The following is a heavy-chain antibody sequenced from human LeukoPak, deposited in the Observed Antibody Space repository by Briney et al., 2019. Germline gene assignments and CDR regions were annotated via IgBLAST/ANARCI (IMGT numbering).Heavy chain of an antibody. Sequence: PSETLSLTCTVSGGSISSGGYYWSWIRQHPGKGLEWIGYTYYSGSTYYNPSLKSRVTISVDTSKNQFSLKLSSVTAADTAVYYCATGSGYSPEFYYYMDVWGKGTTVTVSS. J-gene: IGHJ6*03. D-gene: IGHD3-9*01. CDR2: TYYSGST. CDR1: GGSISSGGYY. CDR3: ATGSGYSPEFYYYMDV. V-gene: IGHV4-31*03.